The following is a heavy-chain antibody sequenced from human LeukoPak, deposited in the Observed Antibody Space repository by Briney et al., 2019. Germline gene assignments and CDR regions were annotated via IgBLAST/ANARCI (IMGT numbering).Heavy chain of an antibody. J-gene: IGHJ4*02. V-gene: IGHV1-2*02. CDR2: INPNSGGT. Sequence: ASVKVSCKASGHTFIDYHMHWVRQAPGHGLEWMGYINPNSGGTNYAQKFQGRVTMTRDTSISTAYMVLSRLTSDDTAVYYCASTILTTYYNYPLEIWGQGTLVTVSS. CDR1: GHTFIDYH. D-gene: IGHD3-9*01. CDR3: ASTILTTYYNYPLEI.